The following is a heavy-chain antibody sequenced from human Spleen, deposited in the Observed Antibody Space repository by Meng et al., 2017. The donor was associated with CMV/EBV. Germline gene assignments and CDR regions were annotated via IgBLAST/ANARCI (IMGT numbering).Heavy chain of an antibody. CDR1: GFTFSSHA. CDR3: AKGGSDRQWLLEDYFDY. D-gene: IGHD6-19*01. V-gene: IGHV3-23*01. CDR2: ISSSGDST. Sequence: GESLKISCAASGFTFSSHAMTWVRQAPGKGLEWVSVISSSGDSTYYADSVKGRLTISRDNSKNTLYLQMNSVRAEDTAVYYCAKGGSDRQWLLEDYFDYWGQGTLVTVSS. J-gene: IGHJ4*02.